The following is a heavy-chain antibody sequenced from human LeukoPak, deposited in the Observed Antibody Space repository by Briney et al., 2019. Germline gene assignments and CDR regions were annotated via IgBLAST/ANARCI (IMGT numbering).Heavy chain of an antibody. CDR1: GFRFIDYW. V-gene: IGHV3-7*01. J-gene: IGHJ4*02. Sequence: GGSLRLSCAASGFRFIDYWMTWARHIPGKGLEWVANIKQDGAEKHYAESVEGRFIISRDNAKNSLYLEMDSLKVEDTAVYYCARVGAWDLQRVFEYWGRGTLVTVSS. D-gene: IGHD1-26*01. CDR3: ARVGAWDLQRVFEY. CDR2: IKQDGAEK.